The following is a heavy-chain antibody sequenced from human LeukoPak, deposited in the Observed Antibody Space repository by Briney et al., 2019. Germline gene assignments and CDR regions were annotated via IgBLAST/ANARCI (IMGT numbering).Heavy chain of an antibody. CDR1: GASISSYF. CDR2: IYYTGST. D-gene: IGHD1-26*01. V-gene: IGHV4-59*01. Sequence: SETLSLTCTVSGASISSYFWSWIRQPPGEGLEWIGYIYYTGSTNYSPSLKSRVIISLDTSKNQFSLNLNSVTAADTAVYYCAKAPSYSGSYYADSWGQGTLVTVSS. J-gene: IGHJ4*02. CDR3: AKAPSYSGSYYADS.